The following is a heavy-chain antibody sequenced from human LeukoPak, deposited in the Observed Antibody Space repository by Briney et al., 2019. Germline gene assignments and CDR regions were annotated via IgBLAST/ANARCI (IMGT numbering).Heavy chain of an antibody. CDR3: ARVRRGGWDYNYMDV. J-gene: IGHJ6*03. D-gene: IGHD3-16*01. V-gene: IGHV1-69*05. CDR2: IIPTFGTA. Sequence: ASVKVSCKASGGTFSNYAISWVRQAPGQGLEWMGGIIPTFGTADYAQKFQGRVTITTDESTSTAYVELSSLRPEDTAVYYCARVRRGGWDYNYMDVWGKGTTVTVSS. CDR1: GGTFSNYA.